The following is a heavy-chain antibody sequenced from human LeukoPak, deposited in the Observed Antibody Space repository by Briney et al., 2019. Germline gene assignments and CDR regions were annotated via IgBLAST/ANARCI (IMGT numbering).Heavy chain of an antibody. V-gene: IGHV4-34*01. D-gene: IGHD3-10*01. CDR3: ARGRLVRGVILRYYYYGMDV. J-gene: IGHJ6*02. CDR2: INRSGST. Sequence: PSETLSLTCAVYGGSFSGYYWSWIRQPPGKGLEWIGEINRSGSTNYNPSLKSRVTISVDTSKNQFSLKLSSVTAADTAVYYCARGRLVRGVILRYYYYGMDVWGQGTTVTVSS. CDR1: GGSFSGYY.